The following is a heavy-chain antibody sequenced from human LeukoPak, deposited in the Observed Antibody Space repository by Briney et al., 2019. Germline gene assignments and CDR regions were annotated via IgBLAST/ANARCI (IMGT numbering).Heavy chain of an antibody. CDR1: GFTFNSYW. J-gene: IGHJ4*02. V-gene: IGHV3-74*01. D-gene: IGHD3-9*01. CDR2: VDTDGSST. CDR3: ARGPLDWLGFDY. Sequence: GGSLRLSCEASGFTFNSYWMHWVRHAPGKGLVWVSRVDTDGSSTDYADSVKGRFTISRDNAKDTLYLQMNTLRVEDTAVYYCARGPLDWLGFDYWGQGALVTVSS.